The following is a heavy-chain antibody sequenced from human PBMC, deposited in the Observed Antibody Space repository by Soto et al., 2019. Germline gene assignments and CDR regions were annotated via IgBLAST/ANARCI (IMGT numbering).Heavy chain of an antibody. V-gene: IGHV4-59*01. Sequence: PSETLSLTCTVSSISSYYWSWIRQPPGKGLEWIGYIYFTGNTNYNPSLKSRVTMSVDTSQNQFSLKLTSVTAADTDVYYCARYIGAAGRYYYGMDVWGQGTTVTGS. J-gene: IGHJ6*02. CDR1: SISSYY. CDR3: ARYIGAAGRYYYGMDV. CDR2: IYFTGNT. D-gene: IGHD6-13*01.